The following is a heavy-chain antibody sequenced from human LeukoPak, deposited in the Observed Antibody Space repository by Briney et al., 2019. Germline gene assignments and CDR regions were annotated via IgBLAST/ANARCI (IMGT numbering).Heavy chain of an antibody. CDR2: ISSTGSNI. V-gene: IGHV3-48*03. J-gene: IGHJ4*02. D-gene: IGHD3-22*01. CDR3: AATYYYDGSGDY. CDR1: GFTFSTYE. Sequence: PGGSLRLSCAASGFTFSTYEMNWVRQAPGQGLEWVSYISSTGSNIYHADSVKGRFTISRDNAKNSLYLLMNSLRTEDTAVYYCAATYYYDGSGDYWGQGTLVTVSS.